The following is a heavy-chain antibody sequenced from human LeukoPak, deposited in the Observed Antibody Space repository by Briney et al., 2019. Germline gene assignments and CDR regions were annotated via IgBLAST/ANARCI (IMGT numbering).Heavy chain of an antibody. CDR2: INHSGST. V-gene: IGHV4-34*01. D-gene: IGHD3-16*01. CDR1: GGSFSGYY. CDR3: PRGWIMITFGGVYRPDAFDI. J-gene: IGHJ3*02. Sequence: SETLSLTCAVYGGSFSGYYWSWIRQPPGKGLEWIGEINHSGSTTYNPSLRSRVTISVDTSKNQFSLKLRSVTAADTAVYYCPRGWIMITFGGVYRPDAFDIWGQGTMVTVS.